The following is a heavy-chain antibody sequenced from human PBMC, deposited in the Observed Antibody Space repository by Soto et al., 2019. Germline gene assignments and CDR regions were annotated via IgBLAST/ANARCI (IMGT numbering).Heavy chain of an antibody. CDR3: ARGSVVVVAAASYYFDY. Sequence: QVQLVQSGAEVQKPGSSVKVSCKASGGTFSSYAISWVRQAPGQGLEWMGGIIPIFGTANYAQKFQGRVTITADESTSTAYMELSSLRSEDTAVYYCARGSVVVVAAASYYFDYWGQGTLVTVSS. D-gene: IGHD2-15*01. CDR2: IIPIFGTA. V-gene: IGHV1-69*01. CDR1: GGTFSSYA. J-gene: IGHJ4*02.